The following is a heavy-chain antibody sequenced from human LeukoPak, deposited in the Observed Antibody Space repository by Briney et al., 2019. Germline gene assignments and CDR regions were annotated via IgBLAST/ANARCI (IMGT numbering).Heavy chain of an antibody. CDR2: IYYSGST. V-gene: IGHV4-59*12. CDR3: ARGANFYYYGMDV. Sequence: PSETLSLTCTVSGASISSYYWSWIRQPPGKGLEWIGYIYYSGSTNYNPSLKSRVTISVDTSKNQFSLKLSSVTAADTAVYYCARGANFYYYGMDVWGQGTTVTVSS. D-gene: IGHD4/OR15-4a*01. J-gene: IGHJ6*02. CDR1: GASISSYY.